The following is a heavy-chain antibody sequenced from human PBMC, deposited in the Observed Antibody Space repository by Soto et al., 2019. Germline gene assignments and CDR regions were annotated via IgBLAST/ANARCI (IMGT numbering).Heavy chain of an antibody. CDR3: ARDDGPRTTRRFDA. J-gene: IGHJ5*02. CDR2: TYYYRSKWYI. D-gene: IGHD1-1*01. V-gene: IGHV6-1*01. Sequence: PSQTLSLTCDISGDSVSSNYAAWNWIRQSPSRGLEWLGRTYYYRSKWYIDYAVSVKGRISINAVTSKNQVSLQLNAVIPDDTAVYYCARDDGPRTTRRFDAWGQGILVTVS. CDR1: GDSVSSNYAA.